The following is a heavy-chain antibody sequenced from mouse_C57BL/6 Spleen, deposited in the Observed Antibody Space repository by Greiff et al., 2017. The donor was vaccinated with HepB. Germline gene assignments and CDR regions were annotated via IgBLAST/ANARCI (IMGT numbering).Heavy chain of an antibody. CDR1: GYAFSSSW. V-gene: IGHV1-82*01. CDR2: IYPGDGDT. Sequence: QVQLQQSGPELVKPGASVKISCKASGYAFSSSWMNWVKQRPGKGLEWIGRIYPGDGDTNYNGKFKGKATLTADKSSSTAYMQLSSLTSEDSAVYFCARSTKPYFDVWGTGTTVTVSS. J-gene: IGHJ1*03. CDR3: ARSTKPYFDV.